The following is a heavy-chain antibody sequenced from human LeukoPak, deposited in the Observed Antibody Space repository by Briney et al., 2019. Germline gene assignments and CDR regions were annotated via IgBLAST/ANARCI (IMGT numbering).Heavy chain of an antibody. V-gene: IGHV3-30-3*01. J-gene: IGHJ4*02. CDR2: ISYNGSNK. CDR1: GSTFSSYA. D-gene: IGHD2-15*01. CDR3: ARDSSPGYCSGGSCLRPYFDY. Sequence: PGGSLRLSCAASGSTFSSYAMHWVRQAPGKGLEWVAVISYNGSNKYYADSVKGRFTISRDNSKNTLYLQMNSLRAEDTAVYYCARDSSPGYCSGGSCLRPYFDYWGQGTLVTVSS.